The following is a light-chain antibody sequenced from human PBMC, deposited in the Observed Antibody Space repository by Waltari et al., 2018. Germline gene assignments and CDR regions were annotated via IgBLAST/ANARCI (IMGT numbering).Light chain of an antibody. CDR3: QQYTTRPLT. Sequence: EIVMTQSPGTLSVSPGEGATLSCRASQSVSRKVAWYQQRPGQAPKLLFFGASTRATGIPARFSGSESGTEFTLTISSLQSEDSGVYFCQQYTTRPLTFGGGTKVEI. CDR2: GAS. V-gene: IGKV3-15*01. CDR1: QSVSRK. J-gene: IGKJ4*01.